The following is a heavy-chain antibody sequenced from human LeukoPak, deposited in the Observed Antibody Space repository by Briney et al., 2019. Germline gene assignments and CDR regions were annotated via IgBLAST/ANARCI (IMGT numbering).Heavy chain of an antibody. D-gene: IGHD5-18*01. J-gene: IGHJ4*02. CDR1: GYSFSAYW. V-gene: IGHV5-51*01. CDR2: IYPGDSDT. CDR3: ARPGGGYSYGPDY. Sequence: GESLKISCKCSGYSFSAYWIGWVRHMPGKGLEWVEIIYPGDSDTRYSPSFQGQVIISADKSISTAYLQWSSLKASDTAIYYCARPGGGYSYGPDYWGQGTLVTVSS.